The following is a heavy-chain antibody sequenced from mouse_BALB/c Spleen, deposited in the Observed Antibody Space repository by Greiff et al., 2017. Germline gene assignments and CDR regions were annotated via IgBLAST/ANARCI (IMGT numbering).Heavy chain of an antibody. J-gene: IGHJ4*01. V-gene: IGHV2-6-4*01. CDR2: IWGGGST. CDR3: AREGDYGSSYAMDY. D-gene: IGHD1-1*01. Sequence: VQLVESGPGLVAPSQSLSITCTVSGFSLSRYSVHWVRQPPGKGLEWLGMIWGGGSTDYNSALKSRLSISKDNSKSQVFLKMNSLQTDDTAMYYCAREGDYGSSYAMDYWGQGTSVTVSS. CDR1: GFSLSRYS.